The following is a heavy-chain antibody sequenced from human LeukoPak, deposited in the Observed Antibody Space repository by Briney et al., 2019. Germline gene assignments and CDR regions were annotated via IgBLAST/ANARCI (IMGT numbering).Heavy chain of an antibody. Sequence: PGGSLRLSCAASGFIFSDYYMSWVRQAPGKGLEWVSYISKSGNITYYGDSVEGRFTISRDNAKSSLFLQMDNLRPEDTATYFCARDLADYLIVPAAMGSWGQGALVIVSS. V-gene: IGHV3-11*01. CDR1: GFIFSDYY. J-gene: IGHJ5*02. CDR2: ISKSGNIT. CDR3: ARDLADYLIVPAAMGS. D-gene: IGHD2-2*01.